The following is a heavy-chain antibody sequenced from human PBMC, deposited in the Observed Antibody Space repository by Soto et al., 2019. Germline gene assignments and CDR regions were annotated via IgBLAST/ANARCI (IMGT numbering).Heavy chain of an antibody. CDR2: ISAYNGNT. CDR3: ARDRRRGGSGYDALGY. V-gene: IGHV1-18*01. CDR1: GYTFTSYG. D-gene: IGHD5-12*01. Sequence: QVQLVQSGAEVKKPGASVKVSCKASGYTFTSYGISWVRQAPGQGRAWMGWISAYNGNTNYAQKLQGRVTMTTDTSTSTAYMELRSLRSDDTAVYYCARDRRRGGSGYDALGYWGQGTLVTVSS. J-gene: IGHJ4*02.